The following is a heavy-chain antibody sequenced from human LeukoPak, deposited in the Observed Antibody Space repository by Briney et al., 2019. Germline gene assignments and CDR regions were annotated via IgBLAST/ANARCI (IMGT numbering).Heavy chain of an antibody. J-gene: IGHJ4*02. D-gene: IGHD6-6*01. CDR3: AKIEGSSSYYFDY. V-gene: IGHV3-30*18. Sequence: GRSLRLSCAASGFTFSTYAMHWVRQAPGKGLEWVAIISYDGGSTSYADSVKGRFTISRDNSKNTLYLQMSSLRAEDTAVYYCAKIEGSSSYYFDYWGQGTLVTVSS. CDR1: GFTFSTYA. CDR2: ISYDGGST.